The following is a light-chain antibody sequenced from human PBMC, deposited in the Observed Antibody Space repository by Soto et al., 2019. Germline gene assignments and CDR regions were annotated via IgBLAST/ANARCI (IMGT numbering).Light chain of an antibody. CDR3: AAWDDSLNGPV. Sequence: QPVLTQPPSASGTPGQRVTISCSGTSSNIGDNTVDWYQQVPGMAPELLIYRNSQRPSGVPDRFSGSKSGTSASLAISGLQSEDEADYYCAAWDDSLNGPVFGGGTKLTVL. J-gene: IGLJ2*01. CDR1: SSNIGDNT. CDR2: RNS. V-gene: IGLV1-44*01.